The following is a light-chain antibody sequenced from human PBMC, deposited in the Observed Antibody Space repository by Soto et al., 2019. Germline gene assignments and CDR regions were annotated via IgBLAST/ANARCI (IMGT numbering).Light chain of an antibody. V-gene: IGKV3-20*01. CDR3: QQYGSSGT. CDR1: QTVSSY. Sequence: EIVLTQSPGTLSLSPGQTATLSCRASQTVSSYLLWYQQKPGQAPRLLIYGASNRATGIPDRFSGSGSGTDFTLTISRLEPEDFAVYYCQQYGSSGTFGQRDQGGYQ. J-gene: IGKJ1*01. CDR2: GAS.